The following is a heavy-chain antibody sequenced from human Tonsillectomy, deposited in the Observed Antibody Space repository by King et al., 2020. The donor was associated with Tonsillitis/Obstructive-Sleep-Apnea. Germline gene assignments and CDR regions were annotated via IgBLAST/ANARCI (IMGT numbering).Heavy chain of an antibody. D-gene: IGHD2-15*01. CDR1: GFTFSSYG. CDR2: ISYDGSNK. Sequence: VQLVESGGGVVQPGRSLRLSCAASGFTFSSYGMHWVRQAPGKGLEWVAVISYDGSNKYYADSVKGRFTISRDNSKNTLYLQMNSLRAEDTAVYYCAKDIGVMVVAATYFDYWGQGTLVTVSS. J-gene: IGHJ4*02. CDR3: AKDIGVMVVAATYFDY. V-gene: IGHV3-30*18.